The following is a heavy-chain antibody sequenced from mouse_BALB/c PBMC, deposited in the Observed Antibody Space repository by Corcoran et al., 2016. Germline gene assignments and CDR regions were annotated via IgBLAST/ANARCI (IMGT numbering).Heavy chain of an antibody. J-gene: IGHJ4*01. Sequence: EAQLQMSGPELVKPGASVKMTCPSSGYTFTSYVMHWLKQKPGQGLEWSRYINPYNDGTKYNEKFKGKATLTSYKSSSTAYMELSSLTSEDSAVYYCARNRAPYAMDYWGQGSSVTVSS. CDR2: INPYNDGT. V-gene: IGHV1S136*01. CDR3: ARNRAPYAMDY. CDR1: GYTFTSYV.